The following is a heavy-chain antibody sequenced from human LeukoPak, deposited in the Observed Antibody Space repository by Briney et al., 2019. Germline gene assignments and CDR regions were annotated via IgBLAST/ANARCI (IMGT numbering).Heavy chain of an antibody. CDR2: IYTSGST. CDR3: ARHYYSSGSFDY. D-gene: IGHD3-10*01. J-gene: IGHJ4*02. Sequence: SQTLSLTCTVSGGSISSGSYYWSWIRQPAGKGLEWLGRIYTSGSTNYNPSLKSRVTISVDTSKNQFSLNLSFVTAADTALYHCARHYYSSGSFDYWGQGTLVTVSS. CDR1: GGSISSGSYY. V-gene: IGHV4-61*02.